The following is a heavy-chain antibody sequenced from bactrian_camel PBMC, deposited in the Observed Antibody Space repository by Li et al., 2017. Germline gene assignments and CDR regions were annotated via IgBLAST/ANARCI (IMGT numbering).Heavy chain of an antibody. V-gene: IGHV3S40*01. CDR1: GFTFSTTY. J-gene: IGHJ6*01. CDR3: GREVQDNSINFGY. Sequence: VQLVESGGGSVQPGGSLRLSCRAIGFTFSTTYMTWVRQAPGKGLEWVSTISSGGGVTFYSDSAKGRFTMSSDNAKNTVYLEMSSLKSEDTAVYYCGREVQDNSINFGYWGQGTQVTVS. D-gene: IGHD1*01. CDR2: ISSGGGVT.